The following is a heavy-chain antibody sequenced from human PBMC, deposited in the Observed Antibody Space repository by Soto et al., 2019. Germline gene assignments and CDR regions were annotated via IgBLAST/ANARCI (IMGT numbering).Heavy chain of an antibody. D-gene: IGHD5-12*01. CDR3: ARARRDGYNYGY. J-gene: IGHJ4*02. CDR2: ISAYNGNT. Sequence: ASVKVSCKASGYTFTSYGISWVRQAPGQGLEWMGWISAYNGNTNYAQKLQGRVTMTTDTSTSTAYMELRSLRSDGTAVYYCARARRDGYNYGYWGQGTLVTVSS. V-gene: IGHV1-18*04. CDR1: GYTFTSYG.